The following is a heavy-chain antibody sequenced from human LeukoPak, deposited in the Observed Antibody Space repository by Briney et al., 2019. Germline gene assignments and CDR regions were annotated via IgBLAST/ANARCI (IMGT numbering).Heavy chain of an antibody. CDR3: ARRGIAARSYYMDV. CDR2: MNPNSGNT. J-gene: IGHJ6*03. Sequence: ASVKVSCKASGYTFTGYYMHWVRQAPGQGLEWMGWMNPNSGNTGYAQKFQGRVTITRNTSISTAYMELSSLRSEDTAVYYCARRGIAARSYYMDVWGKGTTVTVSS. D-gene: IGHD6-6*01. V-gene: IGHV1-8*03. CDR1: GYTFTGYY.